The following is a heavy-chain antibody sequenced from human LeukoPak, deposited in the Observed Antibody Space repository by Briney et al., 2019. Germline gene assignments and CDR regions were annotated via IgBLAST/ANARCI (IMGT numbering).Heavy chain of an antibody. CDR2: ISSSSSTI. D-gene: IGHD2-21*01. V-gene: IGHV3-48*01. J-gene: IGHJ4*02. CDR1: GFTFSSYA. CDR3: ARDVEVHWD. Sequence: GGSLRLSCAASGFTFSSYAMSWVRQAPGKGLEWVSYISSSSSTIYYADSVKGRFTISRDNAKNSLYLQMNSLRAEDTAVYYCARDVEVHWDWGQGTLVTVSS.